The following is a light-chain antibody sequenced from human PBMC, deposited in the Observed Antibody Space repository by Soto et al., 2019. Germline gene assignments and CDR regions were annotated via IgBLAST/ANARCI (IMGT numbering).Light chain of an antibody. V-gene: IGKV3-20*01. J-gene: IGKJ4*01. CDR3: QQYGSSPPT. CDR1: QSVSSSY. CDR2: GAS. Sequence: EIVLTQSPGTLSLSPGERATLSCRASQSVSSSYVAWYQQKPGQAPRLVIYGASSRATGIPDRFSGSGSGTDFTLTISRLEPEDVAVYYCQQYGSSPPTVGGGTKVDIK.